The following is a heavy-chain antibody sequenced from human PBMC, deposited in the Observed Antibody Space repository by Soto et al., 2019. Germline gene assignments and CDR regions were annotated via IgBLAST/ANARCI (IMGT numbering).Heavy chain of an antibody. J-gene: IGHJ4*02. CDR2: ISAYNGNK. Sequence: ASVKVSCKASGYVFSGYGINWVRQLPGQGLEWMGWISAYNGNKKYAQKFQDRVTMTTDTSTSTAYMELRSLRSDDTAVYYCARDLDGSGSYFTDFWGQGSLVTVPS. CDR3: ARDLDGSGSYFTDF. D-gene: IGHD3-10*01. CDR1: GYVFSGYG. V-gene: IGHV1-18*01.